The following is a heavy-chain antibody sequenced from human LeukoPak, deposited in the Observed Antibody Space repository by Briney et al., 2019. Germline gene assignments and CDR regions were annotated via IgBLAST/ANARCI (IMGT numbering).Heavy chain of an antibody. V-gene: IGHV1-18*01. CDR1: GYTFTNYA. J-gene: IGHJ4*02. Sequence: PRASVKVSCKTSGYTFTNYAVSWVRQAPGQGLEWIGWISASDGNTNYAQKFQDRVTMTTDSFTTTAYMELRSLKSDDTAVYYCARDGIRDSFWSLFDDWGQGTLVTVAS. D-gene: IGHD3-3*01. CDR3: ARDGIRDSFWSLFDD. CDR2: ISASDGNT.